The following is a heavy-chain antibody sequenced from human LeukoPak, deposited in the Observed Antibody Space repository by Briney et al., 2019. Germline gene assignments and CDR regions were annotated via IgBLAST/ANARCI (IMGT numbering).Heavy chain of an antibody. J-gene: IGHJ6*03. CDR3: ARLLPNTLPGLPYNYHYLDV. CDR1: GGSMTNYY. D-gene: IGHD2-15*01. CDR2: VYYTGNT. V-gene: IGHV4-59*01. Sequence: PSETLSLTCTVSGGSMTNYYWSWIRQPPGKGLEWIGYVYYTGNTRYDPSLTSRVIISVDTSRNQFSLRLYSVTAADTAVYYCARLLPNTLPGLPYNYHYLDVWDKGTTVTVSS.